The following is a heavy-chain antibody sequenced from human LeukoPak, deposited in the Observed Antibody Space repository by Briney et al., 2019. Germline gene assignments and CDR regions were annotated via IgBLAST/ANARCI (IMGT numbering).Heavy chain of an antibody. CDR2: MSGDGSTK. V-gene: IGHV3-74*01. D-gene: IGHD3-3*01. CDR3: ARGVSLESGNFQY. Sequence: GGSLRLSCAASGFTFSNYRMHGVRQAPGKGLVWVSLMSGDGSTKNYADSVEGRFTISRDNTKNTVYLQMNSLRAEDTAVYYCARGVSLESGNFQYWGQGTLVAVSS. CDR1: GFTFSNYR. J-gene: IGHJ1*01.